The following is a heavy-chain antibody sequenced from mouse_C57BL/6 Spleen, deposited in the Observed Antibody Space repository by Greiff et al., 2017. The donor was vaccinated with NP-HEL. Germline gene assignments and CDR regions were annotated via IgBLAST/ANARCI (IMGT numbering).Heavy chain of an antibody. CDR1: GYTFTSYD. D-gene: IGHD1-1*01. Sequence: QVQLKESGPELVKPGASVKLSCKASGYTFTSYDINWVKQRPGQGLEWIGWIYPRDGSTKYNEKFKGKATLTVETSSSTAYMELHSLTSEDSAVYFCARCYYGSSYEAWFAYWGQGTLVTVSA. CDR2: IYPRDGST. J-gene: IGHJ3*01. CDR3: ARCYYGSSYEAWFAY. V-gene: IGHV1-85*01.